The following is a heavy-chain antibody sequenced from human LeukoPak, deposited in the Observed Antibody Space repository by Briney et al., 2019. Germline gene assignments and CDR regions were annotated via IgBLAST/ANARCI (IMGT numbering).Heavy chain of an antibody. CDR3: AKAYYYDSSGYXXGYTFDY. CDR1: GFTFDDYA. Sequence: PGRSLRLSCAASGFTFDDYAMHWVRHAPGKGLEWVSGISWNSGSIGYADSVKGRFTISRDNAKNSLYLQMNSLRAEDTALYYCAKAYYYDSSGYXXGYTFDYWGQXTLVTVS. CDR2: ISWNSGSI. V-gene: IGHV3-9*01. D-gene: IGHD3-22*01. J-gene: IGHJ4*02.